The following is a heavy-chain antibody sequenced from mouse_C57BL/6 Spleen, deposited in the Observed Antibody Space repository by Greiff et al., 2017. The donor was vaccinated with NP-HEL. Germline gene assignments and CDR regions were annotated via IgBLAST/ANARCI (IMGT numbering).Heavy chain of an antibody. CDR2: IHPNSGST. CDR3: ARSEFITTFDY. V-gene: IGHV1-64*01. Sequence: QVHVKQPGAELVKPGASVKLSCKASGYTFTSYWMHWVKQRPGQGLEWIGMIHPNSGSTNYNEKFKSKATLTVDKSSSTAYMQLSSLTSEDSAVYYCARSEFITTFDYWGQGTTLTVSS. CDR1: GYTFTSYW. J-gene: IGHJ2*01. D-gene: IGHD1-1*01.